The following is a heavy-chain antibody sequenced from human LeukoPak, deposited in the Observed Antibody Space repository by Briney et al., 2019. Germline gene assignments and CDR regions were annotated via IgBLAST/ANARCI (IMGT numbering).Heavy chain of an antibody. D-gene: IGHD3-9*01. CDR3: ASSTNDILTGWLRFDAFDI. Sequence: ASVKVSCKASGYTFTSYGISWVRQAPGQGLEWMGWISAYNGNTNYGQKLQGRVTMTTDTSTSTAYMELRSLRSDDTAVYYCASSTNDILTGWLRFDAFDIWGQGTKVTVSS. J-gene: IGHJ3*02. CDR1: GYTFTSYG. V-gene: IGHV1-18*01. CDR2: ISAYNGNT.